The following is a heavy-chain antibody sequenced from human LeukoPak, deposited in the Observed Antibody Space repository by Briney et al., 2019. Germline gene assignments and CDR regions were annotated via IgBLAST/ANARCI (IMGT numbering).Heavy chain of an antibody. CDR2: MNPNSGNT. CDR1: GYTFTSYD. D-gene: IGHD4-11*01. CDR3: ARVSVTTFYYYYYMDV. J-gene: IGHJ6*03. Sequence: ASVKVSCKASGYTFTSYDINWVRQATGQGLEWMGWMNPNSGNTDYAQKFQGRLTIHRNNNISKAYMELTSLRSEDTAVYHCARVSVTTFYYYYYMDVWGKGTTGTVSS. V-gene: IGHV1-8*02.